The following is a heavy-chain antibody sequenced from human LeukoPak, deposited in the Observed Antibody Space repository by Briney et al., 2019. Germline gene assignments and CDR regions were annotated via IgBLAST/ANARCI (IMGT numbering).Heavy chain of an antibody. CDR1: GFTFSSYT. CDR2: ISGSGDPT. D-gene: IGHD4-23*01. V-gene: IGHV3-23*01. CDR3: AKDRLTTVVRDLDC. Sequence: PGGSLRLSCAASGFTFSSYTMSWVRQAPGKGLEWVSGISGSGDPTYHADSVKGRFTISRDNSKNTLSLQMNSLRAEDTAVYYCAKDRLTTVVRDLDCWGQGTLVTVSS. J-gene: IGHJ4*02.